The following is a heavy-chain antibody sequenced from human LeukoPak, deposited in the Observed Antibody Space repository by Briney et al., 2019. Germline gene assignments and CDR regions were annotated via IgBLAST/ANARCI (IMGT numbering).Heavy chain of an antibody. Sequence: PGGSLRLSCAASGFTFSSYSMNWVRQAPGKGLEWVSSISSSSSYIYYADSVKGRFTISRDNAKNSLYLQMSSLRAEDTAVYYCARDSSYYDSSGQPFDYWGQGTLVTVSS. CDR3: ARDSSYYDSSGQPFDY. V-gene: IGHV3-21*01. CDR2: ISSSSSYI. D-gene: IGHD3-22*01. CDR1: GFTFSSYS. J-gene: IGHJ4*02.